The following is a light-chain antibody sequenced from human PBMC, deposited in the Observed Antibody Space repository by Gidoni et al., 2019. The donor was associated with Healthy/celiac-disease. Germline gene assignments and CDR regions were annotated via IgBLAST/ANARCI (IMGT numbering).Light chain of an antibody. V-gene: IGKV1-39*01. CDR2: AAS. CDR3: QXXXSTXXT. CDR1: QSISSY. Sequence: MTQSPSSLSASVGDRVTITCRASQSISSYLNWYQQKPGKAPKLLIYAASSLQSGXPSRFIXSGXXTDFXLTIXXLQPXXFATXYCQXXXSTXXTFXXGTKLEIK. J-gene: IGKJ2*01.